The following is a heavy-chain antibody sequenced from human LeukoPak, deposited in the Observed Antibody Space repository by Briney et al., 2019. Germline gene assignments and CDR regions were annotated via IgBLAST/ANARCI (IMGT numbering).Heavy chain of an antibody. CDR2: ISAYNGNT. CDR1: GYTFTSYG. CDR3: ARGPYYYDSSGYYYYDY. D-gene: IGHD3-22*01. Sequence: ALVEVSCKASGYTFTSYGISWVRQAPGQGLEWMGWISAYNGNTNYAQKLQGRVTMTTDTSTSTAYMELRSLRSDDTAVYYCARGPYYYDSSGYYYYDYWGQGTLVTVSS. J-gene: IGHJ4*02. V-gene: IGHV1-18*01.